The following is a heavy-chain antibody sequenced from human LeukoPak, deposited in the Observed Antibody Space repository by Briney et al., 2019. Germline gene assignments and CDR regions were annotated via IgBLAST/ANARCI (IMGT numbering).Heavy chain of an antibody. CDR2: IYYSGSA. D-gene: IGHD6-19*01. CDR1: GGSISSYY. Sequence: SETLSLTCTVSGGSISSYYWSWIRQPPGKGLEWIGYIYYSGSANYNPSLKSRVTISIDTSKNHFSLKLSSVTAADTAVYYCARGGSSGWLDYWGQGTLVTVSS. CDR3: ARGGSSGWLDY. J-gene: IGHJ4*02. V-gene: IGHV4-59*01.